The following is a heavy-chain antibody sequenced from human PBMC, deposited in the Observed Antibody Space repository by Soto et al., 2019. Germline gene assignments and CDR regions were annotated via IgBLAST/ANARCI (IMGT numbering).Heavy chain of an antibody. V-gene: IGHV3-21*01. J-gene: IGHJ6*03. D-gene: IGHD6-13*01. CDR2: ISSSSSYI. CDR1: GFTFSSYS. CDR3: ARDYTGIAAAGKSYMDV. Sequence: EVQLVESGGGLVKPGGSLRLSCAASGFTFSSYSMNWVRQAPGKGLEWVSSISSSSSYIYYADSVKGRFTISRDNAKNSLYLEMNSLRAEDTAVYYCARDYTGIAAAGKSYMDVWGKGTTVTVSS.